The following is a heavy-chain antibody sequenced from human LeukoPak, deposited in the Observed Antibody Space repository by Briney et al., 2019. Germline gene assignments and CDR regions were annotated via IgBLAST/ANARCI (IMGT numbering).Heavy chain of an antibody. J-gene: IGHJ5*01. CDR1: TSY. CDR3: ARDFWNFDDSGGYNRVFAS. Sequence: GASVKVSCKATSYIRWVRQAPGQGLEWMAWIGSYEGDTYSAQNFRDRLTVTSDASTGTVYLHRRSLRPDDTAVYYCARDFWNFDDSGGYNRVFASWGQGTLVTVSS. CDR2: IGSYEGDT. D-gene: IGHD1-1*01. V-gene: IGHV1-18*04.